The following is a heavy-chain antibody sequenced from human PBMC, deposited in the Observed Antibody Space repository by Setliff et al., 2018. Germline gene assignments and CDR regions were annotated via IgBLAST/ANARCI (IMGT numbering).Heavy chain of an antibody. Sequence: ASVKVSCKASGDTFSDYYMHWIRQAPGQGPEWMGCINPNTGGTRFAQKFQFGVTMTADKAITTAYMELTRLTSDDTAMYYCARDLLGSQGRTFDLWGQGTLVTVSS. D-gene: IGHD1-26*01. CDR1: GDTFSDYY. J-gene: IGHJ4*02. CDR2: INPNTGGT. V-gene: IGHV1-2*02. CDR3: ARDLLGSQGRTFDL.